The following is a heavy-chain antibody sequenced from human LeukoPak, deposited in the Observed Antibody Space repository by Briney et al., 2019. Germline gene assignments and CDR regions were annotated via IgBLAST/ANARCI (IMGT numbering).Heavy chain of an antibody. D-gene: IGHD6-19*01. V-gene: IGHV3-64*04. CDR3: ARGVAVAAYFDY. Sequence: GGSLRLSCSVSGFTFSDYAMHWVRQASGKGLKYVSSISSDGGSTYYADSVKGRFTISRDNSKNTLYLQMNSLRAEDTAVYYCARGVAVAAYFDYWGQGTLVTVSS. J-gene: IGHJ4*02. CDR2: ISSDGGST. CDR1: GFTFSDYA.